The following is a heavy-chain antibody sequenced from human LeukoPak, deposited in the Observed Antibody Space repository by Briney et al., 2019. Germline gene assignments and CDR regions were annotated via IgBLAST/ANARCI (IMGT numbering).Heavy chain of an antibody. CDR3: ARRYSSSSHFDY. J-gene: IGHJ4*02. CDR2: TYYRSRWYS. Sequence: SQTLSLTCAISGDNVSSNSAAWNWSRQSPSRGLEWLGRTYYRSRWYSDYAVSVNSRITITPDTSKNQFSLQLNSVTPEDTAVYYCARRYSSSSHFDYWGQGILVTVSS. D-gene: IGHD6-6*01. V-gene: IGHV6-1*01. CDR1: GDNVSSNSAA.